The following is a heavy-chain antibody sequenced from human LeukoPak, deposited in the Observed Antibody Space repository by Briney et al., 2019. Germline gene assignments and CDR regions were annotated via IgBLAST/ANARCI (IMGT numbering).Heavy chain of an antibody. V-gene: IGHV3-7*01. CDR1: GFTFSTYW. J-gene: IGHJ4*02. CDR2: IKQDGSER. D-gene: IGHD3-9*01. CDR3: ARVEDYDILTGFDY. Sequence: GGSLRLSCAASGFTFSTYWMSWVRQVPGKGLEWVANIKQDGSERNYVDSVKGRFTISRDNAKNSLYLQMNSLRAEDTAVYYCARVEDYDILTGFDYWGQGTLVTVSS.